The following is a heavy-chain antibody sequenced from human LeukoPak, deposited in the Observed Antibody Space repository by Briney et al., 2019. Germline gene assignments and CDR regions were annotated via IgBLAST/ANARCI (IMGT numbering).Heavy chain of an antibody. Sequence: ASVKVSCKASGYTFTGYYMHWVRQAPGQGLEWMGWINPNSGGTNYAQKFQGRVTMTRDTSISTAYMELSRLRSDDTAVYYCASWYYDFWSGYSGFDYWGQGTLVTVSS. CDR2: INPNSGGT. V-gene: IGHV1-2*02. CDR3: ASWYYDFWSGYSGFDY. D-gene: IGHD3-3*01. J-gene: IGHJ4*02. CDR1: GYTFTGYY.